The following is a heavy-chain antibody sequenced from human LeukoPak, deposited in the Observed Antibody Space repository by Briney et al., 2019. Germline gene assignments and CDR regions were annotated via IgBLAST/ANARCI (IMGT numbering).Heavy chain of an antibody. Sequence: PGGSLRLSCAASGFTFDDYGMSWVRQAPGKGLEWVSGINWNGGSTGYADSVEGRFTISRDNAKNSQYLQMNSLRAEDTAIYYCAKNGDRGAYCTGGTCYPYFYYYMDVWGKGTTVTI. V-gene: IGHV3-20*04. D-gene: IGHD2-15*01. CDR3: AKNGDRGAYCTGGTCYPYFYYYMDV. CDR2: INWNGGST. J-gene: IGHJ6*03. CDR1: GFTFDDYG.